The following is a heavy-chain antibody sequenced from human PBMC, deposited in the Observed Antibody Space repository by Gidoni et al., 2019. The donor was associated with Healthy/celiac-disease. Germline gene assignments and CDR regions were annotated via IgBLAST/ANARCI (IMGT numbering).Heavy chain of an antibody. Sequence: EVQLVESGGGLVQPGGSLRLSCAVSGFTFSRYAMRWVRQAPGKGLEWVSAISGSGGSTYYADSVKGRFTISRDNSKNTLYLQMNSLRAEDTAVYYCAKSPYDFWSGYYNSPNWFDPWGQGTLVTVSS. CDR1: GFTFSRYA. J-gene: IGHJ5*02. V-gene: IGHV3-23*04. D-gene: IGHD3-3*01. CDR2: ISGSGGST. CDR3: AKSPYDFWSGYYNSPNWFDP.